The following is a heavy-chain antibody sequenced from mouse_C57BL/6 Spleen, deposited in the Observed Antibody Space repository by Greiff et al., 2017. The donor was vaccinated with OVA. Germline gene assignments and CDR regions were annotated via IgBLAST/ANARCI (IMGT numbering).Heavy chain of an antibody. CDR1: GYTFTSYW. Sequence: VQLQQPGAELVRPGSSVKLSCKASGYTFTSYWMHWVKQRPIQGLEWIGNIDPSDSETHYNQKFKGKATLNVDKSSSTAYMQLSSLPSADSAVYYCAREITTVVGAMDYWGQGTSVTVSS. D-gene: IGHD1-1*01. V-gene: IGHV1-52*01. CDR3: AREITTVVGAMDY. CDR2: IDPSDSET. J-gene: IGHJ4*01.